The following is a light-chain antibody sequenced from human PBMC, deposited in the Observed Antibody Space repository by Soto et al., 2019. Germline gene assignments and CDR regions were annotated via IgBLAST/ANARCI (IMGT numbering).Light chain of an antibody. Sequence: EIVLTQSPGTLSLSPGERATLSCRASQSVSSNNLAWYQQRPGQAPRVVIYGASTRATGIPARFSGSGSGADFTLTISSLEPEDFAVYYCQQRSNWPMYTFGQGTKVDIK. J-gene: IGKJ2*01. V-gene: IGKV3D-20*02. CDR3: QQRSNWPMYT. CDR2: GAS. CDR1: QSVSSNN.